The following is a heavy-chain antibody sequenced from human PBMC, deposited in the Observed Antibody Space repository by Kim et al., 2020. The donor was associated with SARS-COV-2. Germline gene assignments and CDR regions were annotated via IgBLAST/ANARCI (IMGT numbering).Heavy chain of an antibody. CDR1: GFTFSSYG. J-gene: IGHJ4*02. CDR3: AREGPGSHFDY. V-gene: IGHV3-33*01. Sequence: GGSLRLSCAASGFTFSSYGMHWVRQAPGKGLEWVAVIWYDGSNKYYADSVKGRFTISRDNSKNTLYLQMNSLRAEDTAVYYCAREGPGSHFDYWGQGTLVTVSS. CDR2: IWYDGSNK. D-gene: IGHD3-10*01.